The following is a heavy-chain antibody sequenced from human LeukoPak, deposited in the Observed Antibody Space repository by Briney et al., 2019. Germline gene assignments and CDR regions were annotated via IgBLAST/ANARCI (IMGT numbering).Heavy chain of an antibody. CDR3: ARDSGGVGHFDY. CDR2: IYHSGST. CDR1: GVSISSGGYS. J-gene: IGHJ4*02. V-gene: IGHV4-30-2*01. D-gene: IGHD3-10*01. Sequence: SQTLSLTCAVSGVSISSGGYSWSWLRQPPGKGLEWIGYIYHSGSTYYNPSLKSRVTISVDRSKNQFSLKLSSVTAADTAVYYCARDSGGVGHFDYWGQGTLVTVSS.